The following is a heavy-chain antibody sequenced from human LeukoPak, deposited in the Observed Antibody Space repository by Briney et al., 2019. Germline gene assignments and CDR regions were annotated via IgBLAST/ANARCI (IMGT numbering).Heavy chain of an antibody. CDR1: GYTFTSYD. CDR3: ARPRSAYYDSSGFYI. V-gene: IGHV1-8*01. Sequence: ASVKVSCKASGYTFTSYDIHWGRQATGQGLEWMGWMSTNNDITGYAQKFQGRVTMTRSTSMSTAYMELSSLRSEDTAVYYCARPRSAYYDSSGFYIWGQGSLVTVSS. J-gene: IGHJ4*02. D-gene: IGHD3-22*01. CDR2: MSTNNDIT.